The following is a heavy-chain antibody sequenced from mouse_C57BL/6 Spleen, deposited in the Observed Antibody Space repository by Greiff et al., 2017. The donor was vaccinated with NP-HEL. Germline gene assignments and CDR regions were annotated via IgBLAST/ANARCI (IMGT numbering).Heavy chain of an antibody. D-gene: IGHD2-4*01. CDR3: ARELGYDYDNYDAMDY. CDR1: GYTLTDHT. J-gene: IGHJ4*01. V-gene: IGHV1-78*01. Sequence: QVQLQQSDAELVKPGASVKISCKVSGYTLTDHTIHWMKQRPEQGLEWIGYIYPRDGSTKYNEKFKGKATLTADKSSSTAYMQLNSLTSEDSAVYFCARELGYDYDNYDAMDYWGQGTSVTVSS. CDR2: IYPRDGST.